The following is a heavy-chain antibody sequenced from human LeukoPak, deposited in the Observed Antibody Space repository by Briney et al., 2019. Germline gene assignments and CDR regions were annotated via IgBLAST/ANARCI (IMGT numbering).Heavy chain of an antibody. CDR1: GFNFSSYA. V-gene: IGHV3-23*01. D-gene: IGHD1-26*01. CDR2: ISGSGGGT. Sequence: GGSLRLSCAASGFNFSSYAMHWVRQAPDKGLEWVSTISGSGGGTYYADSVKGRFTISRDDSKNTLYLQMNSLRADDTAVYYCAKDLGRYRNNFFDYWGQGNLVTVSS. CDR3: AKDLGRYRNNFFDY. J-gene: IGHJ4*02.